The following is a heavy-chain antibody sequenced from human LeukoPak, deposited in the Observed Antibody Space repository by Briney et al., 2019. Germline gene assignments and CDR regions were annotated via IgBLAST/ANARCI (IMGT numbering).Heavy chain of an antibody. CDR1: GGSFSGYY. J-gene: IGHJ3*02. CDR3: ARVRSVGGNPHAFNI. D-gene: IGHD4-23*01. V-gene: IGHV3-21*01. CDR2: ITATGLHI. Sequence: MASETLSLTCAVYGGSFSGYYWSWIRQPPGKGLKGVSAITATGLHIYYAASVKGRFTISRDNAKNSLYLQMNSLRVEDTALYYCARVRSVGGNPHAFNIWGQGTMVTVS.